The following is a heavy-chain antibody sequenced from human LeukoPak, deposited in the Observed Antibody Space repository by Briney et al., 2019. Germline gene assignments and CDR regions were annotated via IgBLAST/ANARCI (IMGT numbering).Heavy chain of an antibody. CDR1: GFTFDDYT. D-gene: IGHD3-3*01. Sequence: PGGSLRLSCAASGFTFDDYTMHWVRQAPGKGLEWVPLISWDGGSTYYADSVKGRFTISRDNSKNSLYLQMNSLRTEDTALYFCAKDTAPYDFWSGRDYWGQGTLVTVSS. J-gene: IGHJ4*02. CDR2: ISWDGGST. CDR3: AKDTAPYDFWSGRDY. V-gene: IGHV3-43*01.